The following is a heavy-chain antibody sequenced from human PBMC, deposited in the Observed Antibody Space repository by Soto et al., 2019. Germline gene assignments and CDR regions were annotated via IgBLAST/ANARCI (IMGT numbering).Heavy chain of an antibody. CDR1: GGTFSNYA. CDR3: ASFLYGSRIY. V-gene: IGHV1-69*12. D-gene: IGHD3-10*01. J-gene: IGHJ4*02. Sequence: QVQLVQSGAEVKKPGSSVKVSCKASGGTFSNYAISWVRQAPGQGLEWMGGILPIFGTANYAQKFQGRVTITADESTSTAYMALSSLRSEDTAMYYCASFLYGSRIYWGQGTLVTVSS. CDR2: ILPIFGTA.